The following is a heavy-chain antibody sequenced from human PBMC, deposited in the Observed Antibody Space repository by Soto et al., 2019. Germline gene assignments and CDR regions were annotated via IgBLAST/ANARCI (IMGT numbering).Heavy chain of an antibody. CDR2: INPNSGGT. Sequence: ASVKVSCKASGYTFTGYYMHWARQAPGQGLEWMGWINPNSGGTNYAQKFQGWVTMTRDTSISTAYMELSRLRSDDTAVYYCARWGDSGYDYGYYYMDVWGKGTTVTVSS. V-gene: IGHV1-2*04. J-gene: IGHJ6*03. CDR1: GYTFTGYY. D-gene: IGHD5-12*01. CDR3: ARWGDSGYDYGYYYMDV.